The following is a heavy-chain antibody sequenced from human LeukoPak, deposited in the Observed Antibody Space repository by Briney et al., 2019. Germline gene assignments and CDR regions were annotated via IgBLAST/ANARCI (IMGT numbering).Heavy chain of an antibody. D-gene: IGHD2-15*01. Sequence: SETLSRTCTVSGGSISSYYWSWIRQPPGKGLEWIGYIYNSGVTNYNPSLKSRVTISVDTSKKQFSLMLRSVTAADTAVYYCVRVPVGYCSGGSCSDYWGQGTLVTVSS. J-gene: IGHJ4*02. CDR2: IYNSGVT. V-gene: IGHV4-59*01. CDR1: GGSISSYY. CDR3: VRVPVGYCSGGSCSDY.